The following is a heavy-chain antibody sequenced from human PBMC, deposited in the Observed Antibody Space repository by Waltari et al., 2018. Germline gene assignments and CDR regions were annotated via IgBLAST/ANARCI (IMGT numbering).Heavy chain of an antibody. V-gene: IGHV1-8*03. J-gene: IGHJ6*02. CDR3: ARGSHHGMDV. CDR1: GGTFSSYA. CDR2: MNPNSGNT. Sequence: QVQLVQSGAEVKKPGSSVKVSCKASGGTFSSYAISWVRQAPGQGLEWMGWMNPNSGNTGYAQKFQGRVTITRNTSISTAYMELSSLRSEDTAVYYCARGSHHGMDVWGQGTTVTVSS.